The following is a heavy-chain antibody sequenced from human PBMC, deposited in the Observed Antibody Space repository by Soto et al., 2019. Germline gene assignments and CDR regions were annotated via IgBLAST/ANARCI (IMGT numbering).Heavy chain of an antibody. CDR3: ARDRYCISTSCYDYYYYGMDV. V-gene: IGHV3-33*01. D-gene: IGHD2-2*01. CDR2: IWYDGSNK. CDR1: GFTFSSYG. Sequence: QVQLVESGGGVVQPGRSLRLSCAASGFTFSSYGMHWVRQAPGKGLEWVAVIWYDGSNKYYADSVKGRFTISRDNSKNXLXRXXNSLRAEDTAVYYCARDRYCISTSCYDYYYYGMDVWGQGTTVTVSS. J-gene: IGHJ6*02.